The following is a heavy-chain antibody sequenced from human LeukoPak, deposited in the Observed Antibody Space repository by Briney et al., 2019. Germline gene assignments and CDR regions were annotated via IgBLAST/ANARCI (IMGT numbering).Heavy chain of an antibody. CDR3: ARDNGYCSGGSCYSDAFDY. V-gene: IGHV1-3*01. D-gene: IGHD2-15*01. J-gene: IGHJ4*02. CDR2: INAGNGNT. Sequence: ASVKVSCKASGYTFTSYAMHWVRQAPGQRLEWMGWINAGNGNTKYSQKFQGRVTITRDTSASTAYMELSSPRSEDTAVYYCARDNGYCSGGSCYSDAFDYWGQGTLVTVSS. CDR1: GYTFTSYA.